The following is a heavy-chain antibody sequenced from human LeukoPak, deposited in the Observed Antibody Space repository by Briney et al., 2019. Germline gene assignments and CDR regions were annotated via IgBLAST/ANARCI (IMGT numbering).Heavy chain of an antibody. J-gene: IGHJ4*02. CDR2: ISYSGSP. Sequence: SETLSLTCTVSGASISSYYWSWIRQTPGKGLEWIGYISYSGSPNYNPPLKSRVTISADTSKNQFSLNLSSVTAADTAVYYCARVGHIVAAGTYDWWGQGTLVT. V-gene: IGHV4-59*08. CDR3: ARVGHIVAAGTYDW. D-gene: IGHD6-13*01. CDR1: GASISSYY.